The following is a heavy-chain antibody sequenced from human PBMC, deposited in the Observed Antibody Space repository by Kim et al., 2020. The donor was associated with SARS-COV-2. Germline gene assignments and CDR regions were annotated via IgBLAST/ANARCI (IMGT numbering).Heavy chain of an antibody. CDR3: ARDWRPYGGSKPFDT. Sequence: ADAVRARLVISRDNAKNTLYRQMNSLRAEDTALYYCARDWRPYGGSKPFDTWGQGTLVTVSS. D-gene: IGHD3-16*01. V-gene: IGHV3-74*01. J-gene: IGHJ4*02.